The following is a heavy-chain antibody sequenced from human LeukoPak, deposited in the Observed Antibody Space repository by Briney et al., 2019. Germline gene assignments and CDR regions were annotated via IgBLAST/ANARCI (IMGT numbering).Heavy chain of an antibody. D-gene: IGHD4-11*01. CDR1: GFTFSSYG. J-gene: IGHJ5*02. CDR3: ARGNHDYSNPGWFDP. CDR2: IWYDGSKK. Sequence: PGRSLRLSCAASGFTFSSYGMHWVRQAPGKGLEWVAVIWYDGSKKYYADSVKGRFTISRDNSKNTLYLQMNSLRAEDTAVYYCARGNHDYSNPGWFDPWGQGTLVTVSS. V-gene: IGHV3-33*01.